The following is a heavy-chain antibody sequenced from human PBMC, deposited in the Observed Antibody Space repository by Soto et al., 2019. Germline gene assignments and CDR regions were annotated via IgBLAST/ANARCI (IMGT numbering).Heavy chain of an antibody. CDR2: IYPGDSDT. Sequence: VVSLKISCKVSGYSFTSYWIGWVRQKTGKGLEWMGIIYPGDSDTRYSPSFQGQVTISADKSISTAYLQWSSLKASDTAMYYCARHTAVGALDAFDIWGQGPMVTV. V-gene: IGHV5-51*01. CDR3: ARHTAVGALDAFDI. D-gene: IGHD1-26*01. CDR1: GYSFTSYW. J-gene: IGHJ3*02.